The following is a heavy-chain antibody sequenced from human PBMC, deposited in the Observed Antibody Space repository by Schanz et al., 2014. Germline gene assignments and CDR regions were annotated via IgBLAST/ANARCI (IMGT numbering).Heavy chain of an antibody. V-gene: IGHV1-8*01. CDR2: MNPNSGNP. J-gene: IGHJ4*02. Sequence: QVQLIQSGAEVKKPGASVKVSCTASGYTFTSYDINWVRQAPGQGLEWLGWMNPNSGNPGFAQKFRGRVTMTRNTSMSTAYIELHILTAEDTAVYYGARGRTCDYWGQGTLVTVSS. CDR3: ARGRTCDY. CDR1: GYTFTSYD.